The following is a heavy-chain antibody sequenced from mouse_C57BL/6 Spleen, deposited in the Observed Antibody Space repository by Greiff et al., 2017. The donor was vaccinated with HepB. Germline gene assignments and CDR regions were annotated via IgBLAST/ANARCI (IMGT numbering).Heavy chain of an antibody. D-gene: IGHD1-1*01. Sequence: EVQLQQSGPELVKPGASVKISCKASGYSFTGYYMNWVKQSPEKSLEWIGEINPSTGGTTYNQKFKAKATLTVDKSSSTAYMQLKSLTSEDSAVYYCARGLSYYYGSTFAYWGQGTLVTVSA. CDR3: ARGLSYYYGSTFAY. CDR1: GYSFTGYY. V-gene: IGHV1-42*01. J-gene: IGHJ3*01. CDR2: INPSTGGT.